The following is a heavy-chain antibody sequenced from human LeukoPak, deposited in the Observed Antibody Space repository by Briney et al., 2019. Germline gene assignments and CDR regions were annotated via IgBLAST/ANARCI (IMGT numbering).Heavy chain of an antibody. CDR1: GGSVTGFY. V-gene: IGHV4-34*01. J-gene: IGHJ4*02. CDR2: ITHSGVS. CDR3: ARGIYNDYYFDY. D-gene: IGHD5-24*01. Sequence: PSETLSLTCVVYGGSVTGFYWSWIRQPPGKGLEWIGEITHSGVSSYNPSLKGRVTISVDTSKNQFSLKLRSVTAGDTAVYYCARGIYNDYYFDYWGQGTLVTVSS.